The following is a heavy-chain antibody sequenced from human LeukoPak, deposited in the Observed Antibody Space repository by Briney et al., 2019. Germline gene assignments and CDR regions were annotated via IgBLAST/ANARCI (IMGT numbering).Heavy chain of an antibody. Sequence: GGSLRLSCAASGFTFSSYSMNWVRQALGKGLEWVSYISSSSSTIYYADSVKGRFTISRDNAKNSLYLQMNSLRAEDTAVYYCARESDWGYYAVTHFDYWGQGTLVTVSS. D-gene: IGHD3-3*01. CDR1: GFTFSSYS. V-gene: IGHV3-48*04. CDR3: ARESDWGYYAVTHFDY. J-gene: IGHJ4*02. CDR2: ISSSSSTI.